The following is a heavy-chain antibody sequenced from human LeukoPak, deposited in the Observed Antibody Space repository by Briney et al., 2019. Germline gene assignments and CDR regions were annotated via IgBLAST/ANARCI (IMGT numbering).Heavy chain of an antibody. CDR3: ARHRIAVSGSVFDL. CDR1: GGLISTYY. V-gene: IGHV4-59*08. CDR2: LHYSGGT. J-gene: IGHJ4*02. D-gene: IGHD6-19*01. Sequence: SETLSLTCTVSGGLISTYYWSWIRQPPGKGLEWIGYLHYSGGTNYNPSLKSRVTTSVDTSRNHFSLNLSSVTAADTAVYYCARHRIAVSGSVFDLWGQGTLVTVSS.